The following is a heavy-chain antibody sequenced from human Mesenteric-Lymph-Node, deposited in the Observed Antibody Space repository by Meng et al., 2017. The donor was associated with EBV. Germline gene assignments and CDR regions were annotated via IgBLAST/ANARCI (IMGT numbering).Heavy chain of an antibody. D-gene: IGHD1-26*01. CDR3: ARSAGGDYFDY. CDR1: GGSIISGGYS. Sequence: LQLQESGLGLVRPSQTLSLTCAVSGGSIISGGYSWSWIRQAPGKGLEWIGFIYHSGTTYLNPSLRSRVNLSVDTSKNQFSLNLRSVSAADTAIYYCARSAGGDYFDYWGQGTLVTVSS. V-gene: IGHV4-30-2*01. CDR2: IYHSGTT. J-gene: IGHJ4*02.